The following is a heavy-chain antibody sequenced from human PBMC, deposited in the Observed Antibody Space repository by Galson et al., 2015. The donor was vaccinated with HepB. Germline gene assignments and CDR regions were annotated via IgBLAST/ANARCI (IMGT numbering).Heavy chain of an antibody. CDR2: ISGSGGST. J-gene: IGHJ6*02. CDR3: AKKGYDSPYYYYGMDV. CDR1: GFTFSSYA. D-gene: IGHD3-3*01. Sequence: SLRLSCAASGFTFSSYAMSWVRQAPGKGLEWVSAISGSGGSTYYADSVKGRFTISRDNSKNTLYLQMNSLRAEDTAVYYCAKKGYDSPYYYYGMDVWGQGTTVTVSS. V-gene: IGHV3-23*01.